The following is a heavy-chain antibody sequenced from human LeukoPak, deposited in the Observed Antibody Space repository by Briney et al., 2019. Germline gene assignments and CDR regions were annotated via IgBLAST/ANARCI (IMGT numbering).Heavy chain of an antibody. J-gene: IGHJ5*02. CDR1: GFTFSDYS. V-gene: IGHV3-21*04. D-gene: IGHD3-22*01. Sequence: GGSLRLSCAASGFTFSDYSMNWVRQAPGKGLEWVSSISSSSPYIYYTDSVKGRFTISRDNSKNTLYLQMNSLRAEDTAVYYCAKDFRSSGANWFDPWGQGTLVTVSS. CDR3: AKDFRSSGANWFDP. CDR2: ISSSSPYI.